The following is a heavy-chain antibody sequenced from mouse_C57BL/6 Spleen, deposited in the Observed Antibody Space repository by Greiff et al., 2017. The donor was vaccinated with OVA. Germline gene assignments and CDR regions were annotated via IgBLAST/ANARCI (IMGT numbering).Heavy chain of an antibody. CDR1: GFNIKDYY. J-gene: IGHJ1*03. D-gene: IGHD1-1*01. Sequence: VHVKQSGAELVKPGASVKLSCTASGFNIKDYYMHWVKQRTEQGLEWIGRIDPEDGETKYAPKFQGKATITADTSSNTAYLQLSSLTSEDTAVYYCASPDYYGSSYEYFDVWGTGTTVTVSS. CDR3: ASPDYYGSSYEYFDV. CDR2: IDPEDGET. V-gene: IGHV14-2*01.